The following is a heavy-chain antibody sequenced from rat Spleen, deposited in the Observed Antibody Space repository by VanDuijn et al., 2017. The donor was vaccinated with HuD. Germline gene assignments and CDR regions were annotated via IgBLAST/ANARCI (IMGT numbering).Heavy chain of an antibody. CDR3: TRDRILRSTGFDY. Sequence: EVQLVESGGGLVQPGRSLTLSCVVSGFTFSDYNMAWVRQAPEKGLEWVATIIYDGSRTYYRDSVKGRFSLSRDNAKSSLYLQMDSLRSEDTATYYCTRDRILRSTGFDYWGHGVMVTVSS. CDR1: GFTFSDYN. D-gene: IGHD1-6*01. CDR2: IIYDGSRT. J-gene: IGHJ2*01. V-gene: IGHV5S10*01.